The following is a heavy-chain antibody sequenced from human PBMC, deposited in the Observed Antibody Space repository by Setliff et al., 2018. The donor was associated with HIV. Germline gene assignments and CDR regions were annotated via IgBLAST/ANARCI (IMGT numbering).Heavy chain of an antibody. V-gene: IGHV3-48*03. CDR2: ISSSGSSI. Sequence: GGSLRLSCAASGFSFNNYNMNWVRQAPGKGLEWISYISSSGSSIYYGDSVKGRFAISRDNAKNSLYLQLNSLRAEDTAVYYCATIWMRGAYFDYWGQGTLVTVSS. CDR3: ATIWMRGAYFDY. D-gene: IGHD3-3*01. J-gene: IGHJ4*02. CDR1: GFSFNNYN.